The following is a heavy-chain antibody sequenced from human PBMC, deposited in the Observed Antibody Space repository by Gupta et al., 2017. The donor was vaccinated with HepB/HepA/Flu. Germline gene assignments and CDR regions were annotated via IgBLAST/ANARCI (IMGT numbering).Heavy chain of an antibody. CDR1: GFTVSSNY. CDR2: IYSGGST. J-gene: IGHJ6*03. Sequence: EVQLVESGGGLIQPGGSLRLSCAASGFTVSSNYMSWVRQAPGKGLEWVSVIYSGGSTYYADSVKGRCTISRDNSENTLYLQMNSLRAEDTAVYYCARDSYSSSSAIYYYYMDVWGKGTTVTVSS. CDR3: ARDSYSSSSAIYYYYMDV. D-gene: IGHD6-6*01. V-gene: IGHV3-53*01.